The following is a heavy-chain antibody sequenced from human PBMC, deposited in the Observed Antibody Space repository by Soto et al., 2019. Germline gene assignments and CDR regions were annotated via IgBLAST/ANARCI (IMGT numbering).Heavy chain of an antibody. D-gene: IGHD3-9*01. V-gene: IGHV4-34*01. CDR3: ARDKMTGLFDY. Sequence: QVQLQQWGAGLLKPSETLSLTCAVYGGSFSGYYWTWIRQPPGTGPEWIGEINHSGSTNYNPSLKIRVTISVDTSKNQFSLQLTSVTAAYTAVYYCARDKMTGLFDYWGQGTLVTVSS. CDR2: INHSGST. CDR1: GGSFSGYY. J-gene: IGHJ4*02.